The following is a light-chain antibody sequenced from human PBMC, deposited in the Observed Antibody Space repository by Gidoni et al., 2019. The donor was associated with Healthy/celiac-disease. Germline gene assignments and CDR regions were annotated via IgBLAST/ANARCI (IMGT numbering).Light chain of an antibody. CDR3: HQSSSLPPT. CDR2: YAS. Sequence: EIVLTPSPDFQSVTPKEKVTITCRASQSIGSSLHWYQEKPDQSPKLLIKYASQAISGVPSRFRGSGAGTDFTRTINSLEAEEDATYYCHQSSSLPPTFGGGTKVEIK. V-gene: IGKV6-21*02. CDR1: QSIGSS. J-gene: IGKJ4*01.